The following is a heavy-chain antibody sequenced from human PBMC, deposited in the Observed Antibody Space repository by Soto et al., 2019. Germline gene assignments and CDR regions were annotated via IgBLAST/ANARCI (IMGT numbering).Heavy chain of an antibody. V-gene: IGHV4-59*01. J-gene: IGHJ4*02. D-gene: IGHD3-16*02. CDR2: ISYSGST. CDR1: GGSISSYY. CDR3: ARGGGRYDY. Sequence: SETLSLTCTVSGGSISSYYWTWIRQPPGKGLEWIGYISYSGSTNYNPSLKSRVTISVDTSANQFSLKLSSVTAADTAVYYCARGGGRYDYWGQGTLVTVSS.